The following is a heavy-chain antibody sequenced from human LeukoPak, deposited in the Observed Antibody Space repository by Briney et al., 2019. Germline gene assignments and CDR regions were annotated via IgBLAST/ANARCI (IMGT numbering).Heavy chain of an antibody. CDR3: ARAPQWFGESKYYMDV. CDR2: MNPNSGNT. V-gene: IGHV1-8*01. CDR1: GYTFTSYD. Sequence: ASVKVSCEASGYTFTSYDINWVRQATGQGLEWMGWMNPNSGNTGYAQKFQGRVTMTRNTSISTAYMELSSLRSEDTAVYYCARAPQWFGESKYYMDVWGKGTTVTISS. J-gene: IGHJ6*03. D-gene: IGHD3-10*01.